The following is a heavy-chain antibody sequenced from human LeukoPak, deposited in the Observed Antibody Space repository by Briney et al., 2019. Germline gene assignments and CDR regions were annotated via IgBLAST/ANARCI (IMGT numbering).Heavy chain of an antibody. D-gene: IGHD3-10*01. J-gene: IGHJ4*02. CDR3: ARATKLLWFGELLEKGSYYFDY. V-gene: IGHV4-59*01. Sequence: SETLSLTCTVSGGSISSYYWSWIRQPPGKGLEWIGYIYYSVSTNYNPSLKSRVTISVDTSKNQFSLRLSSVTAAGTAVYYCARATKLLWFGELLEKGSYYFDYWGQGTLVTVSS. CDR2: IYYSVST. CDR1: GGSISSYY.